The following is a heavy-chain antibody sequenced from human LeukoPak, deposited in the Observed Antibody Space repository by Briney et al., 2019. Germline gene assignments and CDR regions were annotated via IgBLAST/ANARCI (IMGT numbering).Heavy chain of an antibody. CDR2: ISSSSSYT. J-gene: IGHJ4*02. CDR1: GFTLSGYY. V-gene: IGHV3-11*05. Sequence: GGSLRLSCVGSGFTLSGYYISWIRQAPGKGLEWVSYISSSSSYTNYADSVKGRFTISRDNAKNSLYLQMNSLRAEDTAVYYCAREKDYDILTGIDYWGQGTLVTVSS. D-gene: IGHD3-9*01. CDR3: AREKDYDILTGIDY.